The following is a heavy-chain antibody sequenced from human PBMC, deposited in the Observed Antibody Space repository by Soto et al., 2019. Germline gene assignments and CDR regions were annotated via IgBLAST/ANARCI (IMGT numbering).Heavy chain of an antibody. CDR1: GGSFSGYY. Sequence: SETLSLTCAVYGGSFSGYYWSWIRQPPGKGLEWIGEINHSGSTNYNPSLKSRVTISVDTSKNQFSLKLGSVTAADTAVYYCARERSGLYYYYYMDVWGKGTTVTVSS. CDR3: ARERSGLYYYYYMDV. CDR2: INHSGST. V-gene: IGHV4-34*01. J-gene: IGHJ6*03. D-gene: IGHD2-15*01.